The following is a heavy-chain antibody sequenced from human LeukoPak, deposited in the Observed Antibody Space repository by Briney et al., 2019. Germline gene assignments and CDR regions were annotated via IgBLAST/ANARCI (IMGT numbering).Heavy chain of an antibody. J-gene: IGHJ6*03. V-gene: IGHV4-34*01. CDR2: INHSGST. Sequence: KPSETLSLTCAVYGGSFSGYYWSWIRQPPGKGLEWIGEINHSGSTNYNPSLKSRVTISVDTSKNQFSLKLSSVTAADTAVYYCARGDGGYSYGYFFARYMDVWGKGTRSPSP. CDR1: GGSFSGYY. CDR3: ARGDGGYSYGYFFARYMDV. D-gene: IGHD5-18*01.